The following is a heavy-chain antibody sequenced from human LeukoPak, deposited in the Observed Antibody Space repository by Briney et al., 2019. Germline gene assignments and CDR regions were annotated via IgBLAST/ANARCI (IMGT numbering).Heavy chain of an antibody. CDR2: INHSGST. V-gene: IGHV4-34*01. CDR3: ARSRRWLELLTPHRTFKFDY. J-gene: IGHJ4*02. CDR1: GGSLSGYY. D-gene: IGHD1-7*01. Sequence: SETLSLTCAVYGGSLSGYYWSWIRQPPGKGLEWIGEINHSGSTNYNPSLKSRVTISVDTSKNQFSLKLSSVTAADTAVYYCARSRRWLELLTPHRTFKFDYWGQGTLVTVSS.